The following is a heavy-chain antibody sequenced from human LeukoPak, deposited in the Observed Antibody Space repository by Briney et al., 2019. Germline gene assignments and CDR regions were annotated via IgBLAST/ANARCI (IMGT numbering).Heavy chain of an antibody. J-gene: IGHJ4*02. CDR2: ISGSGGST. CDR3: AKDLDCSSTSCYPDY. CDR1: GFTFSSCA. V-gene: IGHV3-23*01. D-gene: IGHD2-2*01. Sequence: GGSLRLSCAAPGFTFSSCAMSWVRQAPGKGLEWVSAISGSGGSTYYADSVKGRFTISRDNSKNTLYLQMNSLRAEDTAVYYCAKDLDCSSTSCYPDYWGQGTLVTVSS.